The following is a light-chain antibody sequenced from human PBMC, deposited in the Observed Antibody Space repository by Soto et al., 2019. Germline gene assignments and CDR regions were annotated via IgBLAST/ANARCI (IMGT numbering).Light chain of an antibody. J-gene: IGLJ3*02. Sequence: QSALTQPASVSGSPGQSITISCTGTSSDVGAYNYVSWYQQHPGKAPKLMIYEVSNRPSGVSNRFSGSKSGNTASLTISGPQAEDGGDYYCTSYTSGSTWVFGGGTKPTVL. V-gene: IGLV2-14*01. CDR3: TSYTSGSTWV. CDR2: EVS. CDR1: SSDVGAYNY.